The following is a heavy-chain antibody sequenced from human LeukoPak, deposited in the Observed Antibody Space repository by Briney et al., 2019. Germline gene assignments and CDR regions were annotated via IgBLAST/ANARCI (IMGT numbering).Heavy chain of an antibody. CDR3: ARDLKPYYYYMDV. CDR2: ISYDGSNK. J-gene: IGHJ6*03. Sequence: GRSLRLSCAASGFTFSSYAMHWVRQAPGKGLEWLAVISYDGSNKYYADSVKGRFTISRDNSKNTLYLQMNSLRAEDTAVYYCARDLKPYYYYMDVWGKGTTVTVSS. V-gene: IGHV3-30-3*01. CDR1: GFTFSSYA.